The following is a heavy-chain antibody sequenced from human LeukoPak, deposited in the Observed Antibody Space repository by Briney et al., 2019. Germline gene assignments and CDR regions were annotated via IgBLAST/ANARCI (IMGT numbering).Heavy chain of an antibody. D-gene: IGHD4-17*01. CDR3: ARSSTTVTTRFFDL. CDR2: IKQDGSEK. CDR1: GFTFSSYW. V-gene: IGHV3-7*03. Sequence: GGSLRLSCAASGFTFSSYWMSWVRQAPGKGLEWVANIKQDGSEKYYVDSVKGRFTISRDNGKNSLYLQMNSLSPEDTALYYCARSSTTVTTRFFDLWGRGTLVTVSS. J-gene: IGHJ2*01.